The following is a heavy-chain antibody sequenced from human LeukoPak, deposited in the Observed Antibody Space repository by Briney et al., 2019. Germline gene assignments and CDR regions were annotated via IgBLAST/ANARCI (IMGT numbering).Heavy chain of an antibody. V-gene: IGHV1-18*01. CDR1: GYTFTSYG. D-gene: IGHD2-2*01. CDR2: ISAYNGNT. J-gene: IGHJ5*02. Sequence: ASVKVSCKASGYTFTSYGISWVRQAPGQGLEWMGWISAYNGNTNYAQKLQGRVTMTTDTSTSTAYMELRSLRSDDTAVYYCARDRRYCSSTSCYAHWFDPWGQGTLVTVSS. CDR3: ARDRRYCSSTSCYAHWFDP.